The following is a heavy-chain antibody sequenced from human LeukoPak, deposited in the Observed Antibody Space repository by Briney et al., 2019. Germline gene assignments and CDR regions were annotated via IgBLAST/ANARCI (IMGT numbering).Heavy chain of an antibody. J-gene: IGHJ5*02. CDR3: ASQRITRIRGLITEMVDP. CDR2: IYTTGST. CDR1: GGSINSPSYY. D-gene: IGHD3-10*01. V-gene: IGHV4-61*02. Sequence: PSETLSLTCTVSGGSINSPSYYWSWIRQPAGKALEWIGRIYTTGSTNYNPSLKSRLTISLDRSKNQFSLRLSSVTAADTAVYYCASQRITRIRGLITEMVDPWGQGTLVTVSS.